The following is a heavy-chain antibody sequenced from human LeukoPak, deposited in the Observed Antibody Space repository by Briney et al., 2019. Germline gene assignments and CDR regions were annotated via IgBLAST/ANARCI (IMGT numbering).Heavy chain of an antibody. J-gene: IGHJ5*02. Sequence: GGSLRLSCAASGFTFSSYAMSWVRQAPGKGLEWVSAISGGGSSTYYADSVKGRFTISRDNSKNTLYLQMNSLRAEDTAVYYCAKAGVQLWLHWFDPWGQGTLVTVSS. D-gene: IGHD5-18*01. CDR2: ISGGGSST. CDR1: GFTFSSYA. V-gene: IGHV3-23*01. CDR3: AKAGVQLWLHWFDP.